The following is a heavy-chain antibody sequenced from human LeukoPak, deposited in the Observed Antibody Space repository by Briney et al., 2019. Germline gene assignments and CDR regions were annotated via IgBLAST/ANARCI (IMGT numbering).Heavy chain of an antibody. CDR1: GGSISSGGYY. D-gene: IGHD1-1*01. J-gene: IGHJ4*02. CDR3: ARDRRYAIDY. Sequence: SETLSLTCTVSGGSISSGGYYWSWIRQPPGKGLEWIGYIYHSGSTYYNPSLKSRVTISVDRSKNQFSLKLSSVTAADTAVYYCARDRRYAIDYWGQGTLVTVSS. CDR2: IYHSGST. V-gene: IGHV4-30-2*01.